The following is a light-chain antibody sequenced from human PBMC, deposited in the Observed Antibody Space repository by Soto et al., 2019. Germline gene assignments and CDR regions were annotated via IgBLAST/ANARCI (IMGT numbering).Light chain of an antibody. CDR1: SSDIGRYDY. Sequence: QSALTQPPSASGSPGQSVTISCTGTSSDIGRYDYVSWYQQHPGKAPKLLIYEVNKRPSGVPDRFSGSKSGSSASLTVSGLQADDEADYYCSSFASTNNYVFGTGTKVTVL. V-gene: IGLV2-8*01. J-gene: IGLJ1*01. CDR3: SSFASTNNYV. CDR2: EVN.